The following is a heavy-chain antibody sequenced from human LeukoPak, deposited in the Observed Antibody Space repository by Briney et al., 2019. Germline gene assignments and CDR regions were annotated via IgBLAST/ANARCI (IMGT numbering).Heavy chain of an antibody. D-gene: IGHD1-1*01. CDR1: GFTFDDYA. V-gene: IGHV3-9*01. CDR2: ISWNSGSI. J-gene: IGHJ6*02. Sequence: GGSLRLSCAASGFTFDDYAMRWVRQAPGKGLEWVSGISWNSGSIGYADSVKGRFTISRDNAKNSLYLQMNSLRAEDTALYYCAKDNPGTPYYYGMDVWGQGTTVTVSS. CDR3: AKDNPGTPYYYGMDV.